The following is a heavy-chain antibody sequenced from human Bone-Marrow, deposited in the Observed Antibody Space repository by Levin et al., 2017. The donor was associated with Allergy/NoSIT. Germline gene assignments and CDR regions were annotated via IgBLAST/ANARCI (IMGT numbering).Heavy chain of an antibody. CDR1: GYTFTSYG. CDR3: ARDPQRITIFGVVMSYGMDV. V-gene: IGHV1-18*01. J-gene: IGHJ6*02. D-gene: IGHD3-3*01. Sequence: ASVKVSCKASGYTFTSYGISWVRQAPGQGLEWMGWISAYNGNTNYAQKLQGRVTMTTDTSTSTAYMELRSLRSDDTAVYYCARDPQRITIFGVVMSYGMDVWGQGTTVTVSS. CDR2: ISAYNGNT.